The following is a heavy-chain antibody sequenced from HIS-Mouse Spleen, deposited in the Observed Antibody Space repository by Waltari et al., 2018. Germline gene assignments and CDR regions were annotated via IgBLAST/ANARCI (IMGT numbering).Heavy chain of an antibody. CDR2: ISSSSSYI. CDR1: GFTFSSYS. Sequence: EVQLVESGGGLVKPGGSLRLSCAASGFTFSSYSMNWVRQAPGKGLEWVSSISSSSSYIYYADSVKGRFTISRDNAKNSLYLQMNSLRAEDTAVYYCAGKLGLFDYWGQGTLVTVSS. D-gene: IGHD7-27*01. V-gene: IGHV3-21*01. CDR3: AGKLGLFDY. J-gene: IGHJ4*02.